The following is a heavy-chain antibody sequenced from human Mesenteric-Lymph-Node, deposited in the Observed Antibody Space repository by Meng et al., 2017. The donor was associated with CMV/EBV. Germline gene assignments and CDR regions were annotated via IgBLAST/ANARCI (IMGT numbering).Heavy chain of an antibody. CDR2: IYSGGST. D-gene: IGHD3-22*01. V-gene: IGHV3-53*05. CDR3: ARDGVRSSGYWMRFDY. J-gene: IGHJ4*02. CDR1: GGSISSSSYY. Sequence: ETLSLTCTVSGGSISSSSYYWGWIRQPPGKGLEWVSVIYSGGSTYYADSVKGRFTISRDNSKNTLYLQMNSLRAEDTAVYYCARDGVRSSGYWMRFDYWGQETLVTVSS.